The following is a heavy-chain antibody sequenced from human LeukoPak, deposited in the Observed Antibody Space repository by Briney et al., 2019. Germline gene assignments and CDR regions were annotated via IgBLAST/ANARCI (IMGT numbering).Heavy chain of an antibody. Sequence: GGSLRLSCAASGFTFSSYAMHWVRQAPGKGLEWVAVISYDGSNKYYADSVKGRFTISRDNSKNTLYLQMNSLRAEDTAVYYCARDQRSSSWSAFDYWGQGTLVTVSS. CDR3: ARDQRSSSWSAFDY. D-gene: IGHD6-13*01. CDR2: ISYDGSNK. V-gene: IGHV3-30-3*01. CDR1: GFTFSSYA. J-gene: IGHJ4*02.